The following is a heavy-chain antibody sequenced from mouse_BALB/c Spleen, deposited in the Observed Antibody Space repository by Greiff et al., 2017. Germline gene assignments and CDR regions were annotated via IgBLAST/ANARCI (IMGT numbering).Heavy chain of an antibody. CDR3: ARWGVLPYYFDY. CDR2: ISYSGST. J-gene: IGHJ2*01. CDR1: GDSITSGY. V-gene: IGHV3-8*02. Sequence: EVKLVESGPSLVKPSQTLSLTCSVTGDSITSGYWNWIRKFPGNKLEYMGYISYSGSTYYNPSLKSRISITRDTSKNQYYLQLNSVTTEDTATYYCARWGVLPYYFDYWGQGTTLTVSS.